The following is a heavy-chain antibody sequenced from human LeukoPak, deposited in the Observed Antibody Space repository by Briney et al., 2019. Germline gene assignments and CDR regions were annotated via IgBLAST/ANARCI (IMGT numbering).Heavy chain of an antibody. D-gene: IGHD2-21*02. CDR1: GYRFTSYW. CDR2: IYPRDSDT. CDR3: AITESYCGGDCYSPHAFDI. V-gene: IGHV5-51*01. Sequence: GESLKISCKGSGYRFTSYWIGWVRQMPGKGLEWMGIIYPRDSDTRYSPSFQGQVTISADKSISTAYLQWSSLKASDTAMYYCAITESYCGGDCYSPHAFDIWGQGTMVTVSS. J-gene: IGHJ3*02.